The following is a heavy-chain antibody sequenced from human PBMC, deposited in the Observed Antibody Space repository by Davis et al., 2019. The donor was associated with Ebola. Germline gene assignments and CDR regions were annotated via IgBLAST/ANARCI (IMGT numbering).Heavy chain of an antibody. CDR3: ARGGLGAVAGTYYY. J-gene: IGHJ4*02. V-gene: IGHV1-46*01. Sequence: ASVKVSCKASGYTFTSYYMHWVRQAPGQGLEWMGIINPSGGSTSYAQKFQGRVTMTTDTSTSTAYVELRSLRSDDTAVYYCARGGLGAVAGTYYYWGQGTLVTVSS. CDR1: GYTFTSYY. D-gene: IGHD6-19*01. CDR2: INPSGGST.